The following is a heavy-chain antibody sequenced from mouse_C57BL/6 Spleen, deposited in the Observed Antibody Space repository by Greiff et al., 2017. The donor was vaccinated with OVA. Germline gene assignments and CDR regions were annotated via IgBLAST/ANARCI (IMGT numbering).Heavy chain of an antibody. J-gene: IGHJ3*01. CDR3: ARDPYYYGSSSAWFAY. D-gene: IGHD1-1*01. CDR1: GFTFSDYG. V-gene: IGHV5-17*01. CDR2: ISSGSSTI. Sequence: EVQLQESGGGLVKPGGSLKLSCAASGFTFSDYGMHWVRQAPEKGLEWVAYISSGSSTIYYADTVKGRFTISRDNAKNTLFLQMTSLRSEDTAMYYCARDPYYYGSSSAWFAYWGQGTLVTVSA.